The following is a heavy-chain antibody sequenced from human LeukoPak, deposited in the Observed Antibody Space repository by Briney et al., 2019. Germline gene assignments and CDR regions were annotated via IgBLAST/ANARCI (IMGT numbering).Heavy chain of an antibody. CDR1: GFTFSGDS. CDR2: ISSYSTYI. V-gene: IGHV3-21*04. D-gene: IGHD3-16*01. J-gene: IGHJ4*02. CDR3: TRLTDLAGTYDYVGFAY. Sequence: PGGSLRLSCAASGFTFSGDSMNWVRHAPGRGLEWVSSISSYSTYIYYGDSVKGRFTISRDDSKNTAYLQMNSLKPEDTAVYYCTRLTDLAGTYDYVGFAYWGQGTLVTVSS.